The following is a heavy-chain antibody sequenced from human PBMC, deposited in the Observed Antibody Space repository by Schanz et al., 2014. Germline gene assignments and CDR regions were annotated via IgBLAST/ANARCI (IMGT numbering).Heavy chain of an antibody. J-gene: IGHJ6*02. D-gene: IGHD5-12*01. CDR2: IFHSGTT. Sequence: QVQLQESGPGLVKPSGTLSLTCVVSGGSISSGVWWTWARQSPGKGLEWIGEIFHSGTTNYNPSLESRVTISVDKSKNQFSLILSSRTAADTAVYYCTRAEINSGYARYYYGMDVWGQGTTVTVSS. V-gene: IGHV4-4*02. CDR1: GGSISSGVW. CDR3: TRAEINSGYARYYYGMDV.